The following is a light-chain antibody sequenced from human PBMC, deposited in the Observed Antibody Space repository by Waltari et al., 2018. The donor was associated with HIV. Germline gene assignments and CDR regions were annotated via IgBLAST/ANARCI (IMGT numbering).Light chain of an antibody. Sequence: PASVSGSPGQSITISCTGSRSDVGYYNYVSWYQQHPGKAPRLIIFDVTNRPAGVSDRFSGSKSGNTASLTISGLQPEDEADYYCCSYTTSITFVFGGGTKLTVL. CDR1: RSDVGYYNY. V-gene: IGLV2-14*03. J-gene: IGLJ3*02. CDR2: DVT. CDR3: CSYTTSITFV.